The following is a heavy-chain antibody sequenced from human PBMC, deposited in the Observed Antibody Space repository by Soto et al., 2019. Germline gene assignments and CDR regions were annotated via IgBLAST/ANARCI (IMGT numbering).Heavy chain of an antibody. Sequence: PGGSLRLSCAASGFTFSILAIGWVRQAPGKGLEWVSVLDYTGGTTYYTDSVKGRFTISRDNSKKMLYLQMNSLRAEDTAVYYCAKDATRTDGWYYFDYWGQGALVTVSS. CDR3: AKDATRTDGWYYFDY. D-gene: IGHD6-19*01. CDR1: GFTFSILA. V-gene: IGHV3-23*01. J-gene: IGHJ4*02. CDR2: LDYTGGTT.